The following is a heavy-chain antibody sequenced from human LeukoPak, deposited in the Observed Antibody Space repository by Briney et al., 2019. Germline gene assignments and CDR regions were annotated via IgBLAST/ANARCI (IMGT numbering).Heavy chain of an antibody. CDR2: IYYSGST. D-gene: IGHD6-19*01. J-gene: IGHJ4*02. Sequence: SETLSLTCTVSGGSISSSSYYWGWIRQPPGKGLEWIGSIYYSGSTYYNPSPKSRVTISVDTSKNQFSLKLSSVTAADTAVYYCARRHNSSGWYGVRYYFDYWGQGTLVTVSS. CDR3: ARRHNSSGWYGVRYYFDY. V-gene: IGHV4-39*07. CDR1: GGSISSSSYY.